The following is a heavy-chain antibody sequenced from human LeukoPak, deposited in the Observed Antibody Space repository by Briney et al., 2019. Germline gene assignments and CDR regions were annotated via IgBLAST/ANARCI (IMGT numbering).Heavy chain of an antibody. Sequence: PSETLSLTCTVSGGSISSYYWSWIRQPAGKGLEWIGRIYTSGSTNYNPSLKSRVTISVDTSKNHFSLKLSSVTAADTAIYYCARVSGFGDPFDYWGQGTLVTVSS. D-gene: IGHD3-10*01. CDR3: ARVSGFGDPFDY. CDR2: IYTSGST. CDR1: GGSISSYY. J-gene: IGHJ4*02. V-gene: IGHV4-4*07.